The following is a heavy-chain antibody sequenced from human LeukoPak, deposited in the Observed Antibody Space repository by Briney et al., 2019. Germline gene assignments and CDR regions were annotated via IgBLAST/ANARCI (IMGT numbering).Heavy chain of an antibody. V-gene: IGHV3-23*01. D-gene: IGHD2-21*02. CDR2: ISGSGSTT. CDR1: GFTFSNYA. CDR3: AKHGHFTGGDSEIDY. J-gene: IGHJ4*02. Sequence: PGGSLRLSCAASGFTFSNYAMTWVRQAPGEGLEWVSDISGSGSTTYYADSVKGRFTISRDNSKNTLYLQVDSLRAEDTALYYCAKHGHFTGGDSEIDYWGRGILVTVS.